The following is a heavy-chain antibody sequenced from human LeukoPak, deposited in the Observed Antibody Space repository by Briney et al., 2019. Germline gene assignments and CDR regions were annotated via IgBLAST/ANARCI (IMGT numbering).Heavy chain of an antibody. CDR1: GGSISSGGYY. CDR3: ARGGYYYLDV. V-gene: IGHV4-61*08. D-gene: IGHD3-10*01. CDR2: INHSGST. Sequence: SETLSLTCAVSGGSISSGGYYWSWIRQPPGKGLEWIGEINHSGSTNYNPSLKSRVTISVDTSKNQFSLKLTSVTAADTAVYYCARGGYYYLDVWGKGTTVAVSS. J-gene: IGHJ6*03.